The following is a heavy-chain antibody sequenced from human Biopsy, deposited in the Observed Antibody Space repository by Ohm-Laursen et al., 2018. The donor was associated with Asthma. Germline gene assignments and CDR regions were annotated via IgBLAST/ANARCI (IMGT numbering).Heavy chain of an antibody. CDR2: IYYSGST. CDR3: ARGPPVDRED. J-gene: IGHJ4*02. V-gene: IGHV4-31*03. D-gene: IGHD5-24*01. Sequence: PSDTLSLTCTVSGGSISSGGYYWSWIRQHPGKGLEWIGYIYYSGSTYYNPSLKSRVTISVDTSKNQFSLKLSSVTAADTAAYYCARGPPVDREDWGQGTLVTVSS. CDR1: GGSISSGGYY.